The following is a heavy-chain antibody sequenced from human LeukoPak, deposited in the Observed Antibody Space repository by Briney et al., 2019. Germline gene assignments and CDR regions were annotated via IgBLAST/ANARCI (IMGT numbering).Heavy chain of an antibody. Sequence: GGSLRLSCAASGFTVSSTYMSWVRQAPGKGLEWVSVIYSGGNIYYIESVKGRFTISRDTSKNTLYLQMNSLRAEDTAVYYCARDGRSGWNDHDYWGQGTLVIVSS. V-gene: IGHV3-53*01. CDR3: ARDGRSGWNDHDY. D-gene: IGHD6-19*01. CDR1: GFTVSSTY. CDR2: IYSGGNI. J-gene: IGHJ4*02.